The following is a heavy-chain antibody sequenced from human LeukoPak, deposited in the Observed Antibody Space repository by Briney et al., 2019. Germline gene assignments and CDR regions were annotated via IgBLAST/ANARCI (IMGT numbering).Heavy chain of an antibody. CDR1: GGSISSGGYY. D-gene: IGHD1-26*01. V-gene: IGHV4-30-2*01. J-gene: IGHJ3*02. Sequence: PSQTLSLTCTVSGGSISSGGYYWSWIRQPPGKGLEWIGYIYHSGSTYYNPSLKSRVTISVDRSKNQFSLKLSSVTAADTAVYYCARHSGSYLDGFDIWGQGTKVTVSS. CDR3: ARHSGSYLDGFDI. CDR2: IYHSGST.